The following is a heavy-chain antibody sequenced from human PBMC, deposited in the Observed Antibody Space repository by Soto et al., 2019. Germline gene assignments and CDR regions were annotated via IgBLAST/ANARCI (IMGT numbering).Heavy chain of an antibody. Sequence: QVQLVASGGGVVQPGRSLRLSCAASGFTFSTHGMHWVRQAPGKGLEWVTVISYDGSTEYYADSVKGLFTISRDNSKNTLNLQMNSLRAEETAVYYCAQGSRGSGLNWYFELWGRGTLFTVS. CDR2: ISYDGSTE. CDR3: AQGSRGSGLNWYFEL. D-gene: IGHD2-15*01. V-gene: IGHV3-30*18. CDR1: GFTFSTHG. J-gene: IGHJ2*01.